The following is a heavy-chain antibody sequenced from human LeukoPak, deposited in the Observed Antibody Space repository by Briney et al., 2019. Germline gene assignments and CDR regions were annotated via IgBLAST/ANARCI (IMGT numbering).Heavy chain of an antibody. CDR2: ITPMFGTA. CDR3: ARGWLAETTVVTPYNY. V-gene: IGHV1-69*13. CDR1: GYTFIAYH. J-gene: IGHJ4*02. Sequence: SVKVSCKASGYTFIAYHMHWVRQAPGQGLEWMGGITPMFGTAVYAQKFQGRVTITAVESMSTAYMELSSLRSEDTAIYYCARGWLAETTVVTPYNYWGQGTLVTVSS. D-gene: IGHD4-23*01.